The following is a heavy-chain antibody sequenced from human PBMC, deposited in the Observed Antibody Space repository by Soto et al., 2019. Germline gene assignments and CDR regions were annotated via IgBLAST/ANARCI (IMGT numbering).Heavy chain of an antibody. CDR3: LGALSLSDAFDI. CDR1: GFTFSSYA. J-gene: IGHJ3*02. D-gene: IGHD3-16*02. V-gene: IGHV3-23*01. CDR2: ISGSGGST. Sequence: GGSLRLSCAASGFTFSSYAMSWVRQAPGKGLEWVSAISGSGGSTYYADSVKGRFTISRDNSKNTLYLQMNSLRAEDTAVYYCLGALSLSDAFDIWGQGTMVTVSS.